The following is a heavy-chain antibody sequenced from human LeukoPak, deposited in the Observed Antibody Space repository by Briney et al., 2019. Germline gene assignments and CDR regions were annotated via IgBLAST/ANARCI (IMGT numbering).Heavy chain of an antibody. D-gene: IGHD4-17*01. Sequence: GSSVKVSCKASGGTFSSYAISWVRQAPGQGLEWMGGIIPIFGTANYAQKFQGRVTITTDESTSTAYMELSSLRSEGTAVYYCARDKGSTVTTTDYYYYMDVWGKGTTVTVSS. CDR3: ARDKGSTVTTTDYYYYMDV. CDR2: IIPIFGTA. V-gene: IGHV1-69*05. J-gene: IGHJ6*03. CDR1: GGTFSSYA.